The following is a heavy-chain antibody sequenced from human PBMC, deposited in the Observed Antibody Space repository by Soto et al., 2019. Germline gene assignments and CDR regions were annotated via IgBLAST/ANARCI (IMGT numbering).Heavy chain of an antibody. CDR3: AKDPIYDYIWGSYRPLFDY. J-gene: IGHJ4*02. D-gene: IGHD3-16*02. CDR2: ISGSGGST. V-gene: IGHV3-23*01. Sequence: PGGSLRLSCAASGFTFSSYAMSWVRQAPGKGLEWVSAISGSGGSTYYADSVKGRFTISRDNSKNTLYLQMNSLRAEDTAVYYCAKDPIYDYIWGSYRPLFDYWGQGTLVTVSS. CDR1: GFTFSSYA.